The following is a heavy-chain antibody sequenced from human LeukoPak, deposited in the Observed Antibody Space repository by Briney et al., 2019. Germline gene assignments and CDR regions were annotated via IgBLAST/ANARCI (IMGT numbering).Heavy chain of an antibody. CDR2: INPNSGGT. V-gene: IGHV1-2*02. Sequence: ASVKVSCKASGYTFTGYYMHWVRQAPGQGLEWMGWINPNSGGTNYAQKFQGRVTMTRDTSISTAYMELSRLRSDDTAAYYCARDRTGTDDGFDYWGQGTLVTVSS. D-gene: IGHD1-1*01. CDR3: ARDRTGTDDGFDY. J-gene: IGHJ4*02. CDR1: GYTFTGYY.